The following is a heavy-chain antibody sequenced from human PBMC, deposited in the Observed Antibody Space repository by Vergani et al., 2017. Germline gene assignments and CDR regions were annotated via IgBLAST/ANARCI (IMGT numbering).Heavy chain of an antibody. V-gene: IGHV1-2*04. Sequence: QVQLVQSGAEVKKPGASVKVSCKASGYTFTGYYMHWVRQAPGQGLEWMGWINPNSGGTNYAQKCQGWVTMTRDTSISTAFMGLSRLRSADTAVYYCARDLTTVTTSRYYYYYYGMDVWGQGTTVTVSS. J-gene: IGHJ6*02. D-gene: IGHD4-17*01. CDR3: ARDLTTVTTSRYYYYYYGMDV. CDR2: INPNSGGT. CDR1: GYTFTGYY.